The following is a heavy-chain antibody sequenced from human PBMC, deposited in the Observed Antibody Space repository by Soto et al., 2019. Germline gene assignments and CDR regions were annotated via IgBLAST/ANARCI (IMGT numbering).Heavy chain of an antibody. CDR3: ARERVNYYDSSGHDAFDI. D-gene: IGHD3-22*01. CDR1: GYTFTSYA. CDR2: INAGNGNT. V-gene: IGHV1-3*01. Sequence: GSVKVSCKASGYTFTSYAMHWVRQAPGQRLEWMGWINAGNGNTKYSQKFQGRVTITRDTSASTAYMELSSLRSEDTAVYYCARERVNYYDSSGHDAFDIWGQGTMVTVSS. J-gene: IGHJ3*02.